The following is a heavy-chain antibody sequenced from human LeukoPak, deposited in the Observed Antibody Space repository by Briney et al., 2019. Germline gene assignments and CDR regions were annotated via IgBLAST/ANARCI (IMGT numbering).Heavy chain of an antibody. D-gene: IGHD4-23*01. V-gene: IGHV1-2*02. CDR1: GYTFTGYY. Sequence: ASVKVSCKASGYTFTGYYMHWVRQAPGQGLEWMGWINPNSGGTNYAQKFQGRVTMTRDTSISTAYMELSRLRSDDTAVYYCARDWGTTVVKAGAFDIWGQGTMVTVSP. CDR3: ARDWGTTVVKAGAFDI. CDR2: INPNSGGT. J-gene: IGHJ3*02.